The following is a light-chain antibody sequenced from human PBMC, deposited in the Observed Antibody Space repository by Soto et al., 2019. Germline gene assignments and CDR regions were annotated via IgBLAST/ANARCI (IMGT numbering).Light chain of an antibody. V-gene: IGKV1-27*01. Sequence: DIQMTQSPSTLSASVGDRVTITCRASQGISNSLAWYQQRPGRVPKLLIYGASNLQSEVPSRFSGSGSGTDFTLTISSLQPEDFATYSCQQSYNSPQTFGQGTKVDI. CDR3: QQSYNSPQT. CDR2: GAS. J-gene: IGKJ1*01. CDR1: QGISNS.